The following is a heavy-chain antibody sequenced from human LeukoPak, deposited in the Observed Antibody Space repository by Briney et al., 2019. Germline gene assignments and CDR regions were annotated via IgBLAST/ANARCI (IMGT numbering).Heavy chain of an antibody. CDR3: ARRYYYGSGPLLN. J-gene: IGHJ4*02. Sequence: SETLSLTCAVYGGSFSGYYWSWIRQPPGKGLEWIGEINHSGSTNYNPSLKSRVTISVDTSKNQFSLKLSSVTAADTAVYYCARRYYYGSGPLLNWGRGTLVTVSS. CDR1: GGSFSGYY. D-gene: IGHD3-10*01. CDR2: INHSGST. V-gene: IGHV4-34*01.